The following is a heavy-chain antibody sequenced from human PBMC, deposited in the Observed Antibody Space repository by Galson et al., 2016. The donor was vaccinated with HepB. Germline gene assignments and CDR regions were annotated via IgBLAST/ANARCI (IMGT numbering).Heavy chain of an antibody. V-gene: IGHV1-2*02. Sequence: SVKVSCKASGYTFTGHCIHWVRQAPGQGLEWMGWINPNSGGTKFAVKFQGRVTVTRDTSTSIAYMELSRLRSDDTAVYFCARAGLRYFDWFSPYYFDYWGQGTLVTVPS. CDR2: INPNSGGT. D-gene: IGHD3-9*01. CDR1: GYTFTGHC. CDR3: ARAGLRYFDWFSPYYFDY. J-gene: IGHJ4*02.